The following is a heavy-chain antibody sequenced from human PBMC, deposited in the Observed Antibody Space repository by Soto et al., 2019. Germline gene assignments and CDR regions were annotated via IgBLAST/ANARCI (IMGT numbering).Heavy chain of an antibody. J-gene: IGHJ6*02. CDR3: ARARYYDFWSGSDYGMDV. D-gene: IGHD3-3*01. CDR1: GGSFSGYY. CDR2: INHSGST. Sequence: SETLSLTCAVYGGSFSGYYWSWIRQPPGKGLEWIGEINHSGSTNYNPSLKSRVTISVDTSKNQFSLKLSSVTAADTDVYYCARARYYDFWSGSDYGMDVWGQGTTVTVSS. V-gene: IGHV4-34*01.